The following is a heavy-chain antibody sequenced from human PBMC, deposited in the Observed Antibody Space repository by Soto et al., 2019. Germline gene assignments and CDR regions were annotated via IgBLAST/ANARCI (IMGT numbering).Heavy chain of an antibody. D-gene: IGHD1-26*01. CDR1: GFTFSTYG. CDR2: SSYAENDN. Sequence: QEQLVESGGGVVQPGRSLRLSCAASGFTFSTYGIHWVRQAPGKGLEWVAVSSYAENDNKYADSVKGRFTVSRDNSKNTAYLQMNTLRAEDTAVYYCAKGGARRSVARDHFESWGQGTLVTVSS. V-gene: IGHV3-30*18. J-gene: IGHJ5*01. CDR3: AKGGARRSVARDHFES.